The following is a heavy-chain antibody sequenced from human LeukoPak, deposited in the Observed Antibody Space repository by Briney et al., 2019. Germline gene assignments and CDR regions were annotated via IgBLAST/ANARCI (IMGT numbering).Heavy chain of an antibody. CDR2: ISWNSGSI. V-gene: IGHV3-9*01. J-gene: IGHJ4*02. D-gene: IGHD1-26*01. CDR1: GFTFDDYA. CDR3: AKGTGRYWTFFDV. Sequence: GGSLRLSCAASGFTFDDYAMHWVRQAPGKGREWVSGISWNSGSIDYAASVRGRFTISRDNAKNSLYLQINSLRPEDTALFYCAKGTGRYWTFFDVWGQGTLVAVSS.